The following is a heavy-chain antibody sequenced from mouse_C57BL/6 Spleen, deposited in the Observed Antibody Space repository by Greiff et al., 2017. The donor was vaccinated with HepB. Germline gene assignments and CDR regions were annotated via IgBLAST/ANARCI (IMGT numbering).Heavy chain of an antibody. D-gene: IGHD1-1*01. CDR2: ISNGGGST. CDR1: GFTFSDYY. V-gene: IGHV5-12*01. Sequence: EVMLVESGGGLVQPGGSLKLSCAASGFTFSDYYMYWVRQTPEKRLEWVAYISNGGGSTYYPDTVKGRFTISRDNAKNTLYLQMSRLKSEDTAMYYCARRITTVVAPAMDYWGQGTSVTVSS. CDR3: ARRITTVVAPAMDY. J-gene: IGHJ4*01.